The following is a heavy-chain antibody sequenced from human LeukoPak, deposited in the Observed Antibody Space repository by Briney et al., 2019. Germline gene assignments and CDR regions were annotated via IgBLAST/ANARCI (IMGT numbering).Heavy chain of an antibody. CDR3: ARREMSALGGIYFDY. CDR2: ISYDGTTK. D-gene: IGHD3-16*01. J-gene: IGHJ4*02. Sequence: GGSLRVSCAASGFTFSNYALHWVRQAPGKGLEWVALISYDGTTKYYGDSVKGRFAISRDDSKNTLYLQMNSLRVEDTAVYYCARREMSALGGIYFDYWGQGSLVTVSS. CDR1: GFTFSNYA. V-gene: IGHV3-30*09.